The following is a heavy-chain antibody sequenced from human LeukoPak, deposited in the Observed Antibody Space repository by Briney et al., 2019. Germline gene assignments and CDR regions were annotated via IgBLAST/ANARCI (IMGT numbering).Heavy chain of an antibody. CDR3: ARSLSFYDNSGYDY. CDR2: IYYSGSP. CDR1: GGSISSYY. D-gene: IGHD3-22*01. Sequence: SETLSLTCTVSGGSISSYYWSWIRQPLGKGLEWIGYIYYSGSPNYNPSLKSRVTISVDTSKNQFSLKLSSVTAADTAVYYCARSLSFYDNSGYDYWGQGTLVTVSS. J-gene: IGHJ4*02. V-gene: IGHV4-59*08.